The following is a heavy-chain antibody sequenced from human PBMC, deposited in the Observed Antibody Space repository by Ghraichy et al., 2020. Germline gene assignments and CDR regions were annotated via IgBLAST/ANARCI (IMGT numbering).Heavy chain of an antibody. CDR3: ARGQSGGP. J-gene: IGHJ5*02. D-gene: IGHD3-10*01. CDR1: GFTFSSYS. V-gene: IGHV3-21*01. CDR2: ISGSSSYI. Sequence: GGSLRLSCAASGFTFSSYSMNWVRQAPGKGLEWVSSISGSSSYIYYADSVKGRFTISRDNAKNSLYLQMNSLRAEDTAVYYCARGQSGGPWGQGTLVTVSS.